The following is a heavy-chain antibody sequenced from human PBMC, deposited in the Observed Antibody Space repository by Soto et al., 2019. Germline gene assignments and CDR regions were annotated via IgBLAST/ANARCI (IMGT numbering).Heavy chain of an antibody. CDR3: ARVRRVGATQKYYFDY. CDR1: GGTFSSYA. Sequence: ASVKVSCKASGGTFSSYAISWVRQAPGQGLEWMGGIIPIFGTANYAQKFQGRVTITADESTSTAYMELSSLRSEDTAVYYCARVRRVGATQKYYFDYWGQGTLVTVSS. CDR2: IIPIFGTA. V-gene: IGHV1-69*13. J-gene: IGHJ4*02. D-gene: IGHD1-26*01.